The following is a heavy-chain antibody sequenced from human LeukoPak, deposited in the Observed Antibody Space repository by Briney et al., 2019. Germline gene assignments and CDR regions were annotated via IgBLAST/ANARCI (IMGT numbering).Heavy chain of an antibody. Sequence: PSQTLSLTFTVPGASISSSYWSSIRQPPGEGLEWIGYIYYSGSTNYNPSLKSRVTISVDTSKNQLSLKLSSVTAADTAVYYCARTYCSGGSCYIDYWGQGTLVTFSA. D-gene: IGHD2-15*01. CDR2: IYYSGST. J-gene: IGHJ4*02. CDR3: ARTYCSGGSCYIDY. V-gene: IGHV4-59*01. CDR1: GASISSSY.